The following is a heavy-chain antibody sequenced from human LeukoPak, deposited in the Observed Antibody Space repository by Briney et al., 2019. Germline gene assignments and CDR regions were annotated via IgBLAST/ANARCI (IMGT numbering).Heavy chain of an antibody. D-gene: IGHD2-2*01. CDR2: IYYSGST. V-gene: IGHV4-39*07. CDR3: ARENLPRSNRWYHWFDP. Sequence: SETLSLTCTVSGGSISSSSYYWGWIRQPPGKGLEWIGSIYYSGSTYYNPSLKSRVTISVDTSKNQFSLKLSSVTAADTAVYYCARENLPRSNRWYHWFDPWGQGTLVTVSS. J-gene: IGHJ5*02. CDR1: GGSISSSSYY.